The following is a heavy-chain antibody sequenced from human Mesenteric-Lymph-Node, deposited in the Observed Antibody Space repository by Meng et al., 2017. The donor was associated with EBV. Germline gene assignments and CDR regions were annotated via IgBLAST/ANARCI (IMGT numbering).Heavy chain of an antibody. CDR1: GGSFSGYY. D-gene: IGHD1-26*01. J-gene: IGHJ4*02. CDR2: INHSGST. Sequence: QVPLQQWGAGLLKPSETLSLTCAVYGGSFSGYYWSWIRQPPGKGLEWIGEINHSGSTNYNPSLKSRVTISVDTSKNQFSLKLSSVTAADTAVYYCARRGKVGAGYWGQGTLVTVSS. V-gene: IGHV4-34*01. CDR3: ARRGKVGAGY.